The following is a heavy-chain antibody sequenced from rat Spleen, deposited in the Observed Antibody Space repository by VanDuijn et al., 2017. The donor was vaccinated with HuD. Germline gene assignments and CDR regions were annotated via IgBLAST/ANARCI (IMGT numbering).Heavy chain of an antibody. CDR3: ASQYYYDGYYRDY. Sequence: QVQLKESGPGLVQPSQTLSLTCTVSGFSLTSNGVSWVRQPPGKGLEWIAAISTGGKTYYNSGLKSRLGISRNTTKSQVFLKMNNLQTEDTAMYFCASQYYYDGYYRDYWGQGVMVTVSS. CDR1: GFSLTSNG. J-gene: IGHJ2*01. V-gene: IGHV2S12*01. CDR2: ISTGGKT. D-gene: IGHD1-12*03.